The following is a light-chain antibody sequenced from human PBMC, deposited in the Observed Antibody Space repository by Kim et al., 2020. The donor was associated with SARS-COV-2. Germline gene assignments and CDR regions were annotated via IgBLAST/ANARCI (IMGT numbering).Light chain of an antibody. CDR2: AAS. Sequence: ASVGDRVTITCRASQGIRNDLGWYQKKPGKAPKVLIYAASSLHSGVPSRFSGSGSGTDFTLTTSSLQPEDVATYYCLQDYNNPLTFGGGTKVDIK. V-gene: IGKV1-6*01. J-gene: IGKJ4*01. CDR1: QGIRND. CDR3: LQDYNNPLT.